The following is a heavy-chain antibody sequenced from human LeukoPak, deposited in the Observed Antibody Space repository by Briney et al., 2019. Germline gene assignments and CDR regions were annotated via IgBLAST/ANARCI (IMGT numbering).Heavy chain of an antibody. J-gene: IGHJ4*02. D-gene: IGHD5-12*01. V-gene: IGHV1-46*01. CDR2: INPSGGST. CDR3: AREGEIGYDLSDY. CDR1: GYTFTNYY. Sequence: ASVKVTCKASGYTFTNYYMNWVRQAPGQGLEWMGIINPSGGSTSYAQKFQGRVTVTRDTSTGTVYMELSSLRSEDTAMYYCAREGEIGYDLSDYWGQGTLVTVSS.